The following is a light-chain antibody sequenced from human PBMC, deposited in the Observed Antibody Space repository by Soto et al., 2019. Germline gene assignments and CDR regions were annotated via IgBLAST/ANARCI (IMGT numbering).Light chain of an antibody. CDR3: CSYAGSYSYA. CDR2: DVN. J-gene: IGLJ1*01. CDR1: SSDVGGFNS. Sequence: SVLTQPRSVSGSPGQSVTISCTGTSSDVGGFNSVSWYQQHPGKAPKLMIYDVNKRPSGVPDRFSGSKSGSTASLTISGLQAEDEADYYCCSYAGSYSYAFATGTKVTVL. V-gene: IGLV2-11*01.